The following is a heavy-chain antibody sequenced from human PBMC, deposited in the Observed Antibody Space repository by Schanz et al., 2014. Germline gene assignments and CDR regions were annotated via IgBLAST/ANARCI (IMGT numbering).Heavy chain of an antibody. J-gene: IGHJ4*02. D-gene: IGHD3-3*02. Sequence: QVQLVQSGAEVKMPGASVKVSCKASGYTFIGHPIHWVRQAPGQGLEWMGWMDPKSGATNYAQKFRGRVTMTGDTSIRTAYIEVNRLRSDDTAVYYCARAITFVALDSWGQGTLVTVSS. CDR3: ARAITFVALDS. CDR2: MDPKSGAT. CDR1: GYTFIGHP. V-gene: IGHV1-2*02.